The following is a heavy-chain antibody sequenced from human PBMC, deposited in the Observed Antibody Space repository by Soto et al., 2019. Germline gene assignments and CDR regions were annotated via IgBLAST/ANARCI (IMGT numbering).Heavy chain of an antibody. J-gene: IGHJ4*02. V-gene: IGHV3-21*01. Sequence: GGSLRLACAASGFTFSSYSMNWVRQAPGKGLEWVLSISSDGNYRNYADSVKGRFTISRDNAESSLYVQMNSLTADDTAVYYYTRSMIVATGTGPFDYWGQGTLVTVSS. CDR3: TRSMIVATGTGPFDY. D-gene: IGHD3-22*01. CDR1: GFTFSSYS. CDR2: ISSDGNYR.